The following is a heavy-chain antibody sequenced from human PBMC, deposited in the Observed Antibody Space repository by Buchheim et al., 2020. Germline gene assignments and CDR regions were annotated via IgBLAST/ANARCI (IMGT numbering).Heavy chain of an antibody. CDR2: INPNRGGT. Sequence: QVQLVQSGAEVKKPGASVKVSCKASGYTFTGYYRHWVRQAPGQGLEWMGWINPNRGGTNYAQKIQGWVTMTRATSISKAYMELSRLRSDDTAVYYCARGITVTMDYYYYGMDVWGQGTT. D-gene: IGHD4-17*01. CDR1: GYTFTGYY. J-gene: IGHJ6*02. V-gene: IGHV1-2*04. CDR3: ARGITVTMDYYYYGMDV.